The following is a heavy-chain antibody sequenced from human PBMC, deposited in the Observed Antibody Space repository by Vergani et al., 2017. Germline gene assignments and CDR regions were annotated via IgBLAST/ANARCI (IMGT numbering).Heavy chain of an antibody. Sequence: QVQLRQWGAGLVKPSETLSLTCGIYGDSLRGHYWSWIRQSPGKGLEWIGQINHSRGTTYNPSLNSRVTISVDTSKNPFSLKLISVTAAETAVYYCARNTYCGRDCYSDAFDIWGQGTMVTVSS. J-gene: IGHJ3*02. D-gene: IGHD2-21*02. CDR3: ARNTYCGRDCYSDAFDI. CDR1: GDSLRGHY. V-gene: IGHV4-34*02. CDR2: INHSRGT.